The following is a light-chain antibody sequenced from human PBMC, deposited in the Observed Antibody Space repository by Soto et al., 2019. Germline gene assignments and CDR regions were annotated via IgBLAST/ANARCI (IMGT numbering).Light chain of an antibody. CDR2: GAS. V-gene: IGKV3-20*01. Sequence: EIVLTQSPGTLSLSPGARATLSFRASQSVSNNYLAWYQQKPGQAPRLLIYGASNRATGIPDRFSGSGSGTDFTPTISRLEPEDFAVYYCQQYGSSGTFGQGTKVDIK. CDR1: QSVSNNY. J-gene: IGKJ1*01. CDR3: QQYGSSGT.